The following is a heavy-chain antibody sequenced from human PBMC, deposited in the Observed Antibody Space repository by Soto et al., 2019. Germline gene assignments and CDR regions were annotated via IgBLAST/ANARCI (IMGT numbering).Heavy chain of an antibody. Sequence: QVHLQESGPGLVAPSGTLSLTCTLSGGSVRAPDWWNWVRQSPDKGLEWIAEVHISGHSNYNPSLRSRVSVSIDTATDQFSLNLGSVTAADTAVYYCARTSRLKTGHLDYWGQGILVTVSS. D-gene: IGHD3-9*01. J-gene: IGHJ4*02. V-gene: IGHV4-4*02. CDR3: ARTSRLKTGHLDY. CDR1: GGSVRAPDW. CDR2: VHISGHS.